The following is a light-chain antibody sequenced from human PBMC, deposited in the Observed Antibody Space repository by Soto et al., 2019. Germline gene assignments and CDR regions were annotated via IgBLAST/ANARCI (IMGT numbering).Light chain of an antibody. J-gene: IGLJ3*02. CDR1: SSDVGGHIY. CDR3: SSYTSSSTRV. Sequence: QSVLTQPASVSGSPGQSITISCTGTSSDVGGHIYVSWFQQHPGTAPKLMIYEVTNRPSGVSNRFSGSKSGNTASLTISGLQAEDEADYYCSSYTSSSTRVFGGGTKLTVL. V-gene: IGLV2-14*01. CDR2: EVT.